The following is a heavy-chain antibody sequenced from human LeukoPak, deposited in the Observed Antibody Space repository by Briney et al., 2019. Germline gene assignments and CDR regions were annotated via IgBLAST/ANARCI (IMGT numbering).Heavy chain of an antibody. J-gene: IGHJ6*02. D-gene: IGHD3-3*01. CDR3: ARALDGVDFWRGSLPYYYYGIDV. CDR1: GFTFTSYS. CDR2: ISSSSSYI. V-gene: IGHV3-21*01. Sequence: PVGSLRLSCAASGFTFTSYSMNWVRQAPGQGLEWVSSISSSSSYIYYADSVKGRFTISRDNAKNSLYLQMSSLRSEDTAVYYCARALDGVDFWRGSLPYYYYGIDVWGQGTTVTVSS.